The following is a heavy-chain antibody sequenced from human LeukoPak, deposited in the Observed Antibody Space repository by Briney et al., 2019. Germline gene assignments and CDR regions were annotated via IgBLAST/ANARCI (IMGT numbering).Heavy chain of an antibody. CDR2: ISSNSAYI. V-gene: IGHV3-21*01. CDR3: ARRPCTNGVCGFDY. CDR1: GFTFSSYS. D-gene: IGHD2-8*01. J-gene: IGHJ4*02. Sequence: GGSLRLSCAASGFTFSSYSMNWVHQAPGKGLEWVSSISSNSAYIYYADSVRGRFTISRDNAKNSLYLQMDSLRAEDTAVYYCARRPCTNGVCGFDYWGQGTLVTVSS.